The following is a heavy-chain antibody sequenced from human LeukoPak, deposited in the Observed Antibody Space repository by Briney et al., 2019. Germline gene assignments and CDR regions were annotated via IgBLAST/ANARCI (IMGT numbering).Heavy chain of an antibody. Sequence: GGSLRLSCAASGFTFSSYGMHWVRQAPGKGLEWVAVISYDGSNKYYADSAKGRFTISRDNSKNTLYLQMNSLRAEDTAVYYCAKDPRQWLEHYFDYWGQGTLVTVSS. CDR1: GFTFSSYG. J-gene: IGHJ4*02. V-gene: IGHV3-30*18. D-gene: IGHD6-19*01. CDR3: AKDPRQWLEHYFDY. CDR2: ISYDGSNK.